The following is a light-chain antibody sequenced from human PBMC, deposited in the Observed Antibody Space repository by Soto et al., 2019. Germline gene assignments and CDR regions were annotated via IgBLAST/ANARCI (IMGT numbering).Light chain of an antibody. CDR1: QSSSSY. V-gene: IGKV1-39*01. CDR3: LRPYSTAYT. J-gene: IGKJ2*01. CDR2: TAS. Sequence: DIQMTQSPSSLSASVGDRVTITCRASQSSSSYLNWYQQKPGQAPKLLIYTASSLHSEVPSRFSGSDSGTDGTLTMSNLQPYDVANYECLRPYSTAYTFGQGTNLDIK.